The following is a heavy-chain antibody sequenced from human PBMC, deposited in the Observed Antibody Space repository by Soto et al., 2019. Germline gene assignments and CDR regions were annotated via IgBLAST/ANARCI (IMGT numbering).Heavy chain of an antibody. CDR3: AVLILRIAAADNWFDP. Sequence: PSETLSLTCAVSGGSISSSNWWSWVRQPPGKGLEWIGEIYHSGSTNYNPSLKSRVTISVDKSKNQFSLKLSSVTAADTAVYYCAVLILRIAAADNWFDPWGQGTLVTVSS. CDR2: IYHSGST. V-gene: IGHV4-4*02. D-gene: IGHD6-13*01. CDR1: GGSISSSNW. J-gene: IGHJ5*02.